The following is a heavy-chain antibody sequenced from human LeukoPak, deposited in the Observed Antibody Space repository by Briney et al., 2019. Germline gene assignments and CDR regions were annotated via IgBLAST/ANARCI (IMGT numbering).Heavy chain of an antibody. CDR1: GGSISSSNW. J-gene: IGHJ5*02. V-gene: IGHV4-4*02. Sequence: SETLSLTCAVSGGSISSSNWWSWVRQPPGKGLEWIGEIYHSGSTNYNPSLKSRVTISVDKSKNQFSLKLSSVTAADTAVYYCAGLLGYCSSTSCYGWFDPWGQGTLVTVSS. D-gene: IGHD2-2*01. CDR3: AGLLGYCSSTSCYGWFDP. CDR2: IYHSGST.